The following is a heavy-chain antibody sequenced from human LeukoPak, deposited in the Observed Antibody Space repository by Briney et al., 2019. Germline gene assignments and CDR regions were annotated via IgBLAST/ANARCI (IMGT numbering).Heavy chain of an antibody. Sequence: GASVKVSCKASGYTFTSYGISWVRQAPGQGLEWMGWINTNTGNPTYAQGFTGRFVFSLDTSVSTAYLQISSLKAEDTAVYYCAREMTTVTRNDAFDIWGQGTMVTVSS. CDR2: INTNTGNP. D-gene: IGHD4-17*01. V-gene: IGHV7-4-1*02. J-gene: IGHJ3*02. CDR3: AREMTTVTRNDAFDI. CDR1: GYTFTSYG.